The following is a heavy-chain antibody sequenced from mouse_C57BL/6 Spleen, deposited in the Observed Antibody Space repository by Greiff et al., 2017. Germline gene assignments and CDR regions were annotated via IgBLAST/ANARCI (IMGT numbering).Heavy chain of an antibody. CDR2: ISYDGSN. CDR1: GYSITSGYY. D-gene: IGHD2-2*01. Sequence: ESGPGLVKPSQSLSLTCSVTGYSITSGYYCNWLRKLPGNKLEWMGYISYDGSNNYNPSLKNRISITRDTSKNQFYLKLNSVTTEDTAAYYCEREDYGYDAWFAYWGQGTMVTVSA. CDR3: EREDYGYDAWFAY. J-gene: IGHJ3*01. V-gene: IGHV3-6*01.